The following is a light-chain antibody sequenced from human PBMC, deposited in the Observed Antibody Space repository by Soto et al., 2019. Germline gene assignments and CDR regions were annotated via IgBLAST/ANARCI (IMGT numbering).Light chain of an antibody. Sequence: QSVLTQPPSVSGAPGQRVTISCTGSSSNIGAGYDVHWYQQLPGRAPXXLXXXXXXXXXGXPDXFXXSKSGTSXSLAITGXXXXXXXXYYCLSFDSSLSVVFGGGTKLTVL. V-gene: IGLV1-40*01. J-gene: IGLJ2*01. CDR1: SSNIGAGYD. CDR3: LSFDSSLSVV. CDR2: XXX.